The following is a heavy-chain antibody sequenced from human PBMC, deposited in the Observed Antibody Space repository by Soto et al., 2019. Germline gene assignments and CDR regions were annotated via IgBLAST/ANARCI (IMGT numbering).Heavy chain of an antibody. CDR1: GFTFSSYA. V-gene: IGHV3-23*01. D-gene: IGHD6-19*01. CDR2: ISGSGGST. Sequence: EVQLLESGGGLVQPGGSLRLSCAASGFTFSSYAMSWVRQAPGKGLEWVSAISGSGGSTYYADSVKGRFTISRDNSKNTRYLQRNSLRAEDTAVYYCAKRIAVAGTPSYYYYGMDVWGQGTTVTVSS. J-gene: IGHJ6*02. CDR3: AKRIAVAGTPSYYYYGMDV.